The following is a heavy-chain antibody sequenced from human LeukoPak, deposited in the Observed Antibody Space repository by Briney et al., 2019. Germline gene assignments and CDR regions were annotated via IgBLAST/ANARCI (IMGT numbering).Heavy chain of an antibody. V-gene: IGHV3-15*07. CDR1: GLTLSDIW. D-gene: IGHD5-12*01. CDR3: AKLISGYDPRSISYFDY. CDR2: IRSKTAGGTT. J-gene: IGHJ4*02. Sequence: GGSLRLSCAVSGLTLSDIWMNWVRQAPGKGLEWVGLIRSKTAGGTTDFAAPVKGRFTISRDNSKNTLYLQMNSLRAEDTAVYYCAKLISGYDPRSISYFDYWGQGTLVTVSS.